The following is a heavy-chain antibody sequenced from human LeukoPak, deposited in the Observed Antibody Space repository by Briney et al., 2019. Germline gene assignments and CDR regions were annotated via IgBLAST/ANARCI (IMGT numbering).Heavy chain of an antibody. V-gene: IGHV1-69*13. CDR1: GGTFSSYA. D-gene: IGHD3-10*01. Sequence: ASVKVSCKASGGTFSSYAISWVRQAPGQGLEWMGVIIPIFGTANYAQKFQGRVTITADESTSTAYMELTSLRSEDTAVYYCARELATYYYASGSFGGAFDPWGQGTLVTVSS. J-gene: IGHJ5*02. CDR3: ARELATYYYASGSFGGAFDP. CDR2: IIPIFGTA.